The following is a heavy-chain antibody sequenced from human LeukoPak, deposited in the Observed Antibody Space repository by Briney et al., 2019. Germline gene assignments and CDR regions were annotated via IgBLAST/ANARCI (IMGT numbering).Heavy chain of an antibody. CDR3: ARSRINYGDYFPDPFDP. J-gene: IGHJ5*02. D-gene: IGHD4-17*01. Sequence: SETLSLTCTVSGGSISSGDYYWSWIRQPPGKGLEWIGYIYYSGSTYYNPSLKSRVTISVDTSKNQFSLKLSSVTAADTAVYYCARSRINYGDYFPDPFDPWGQGTLVTVSS. V-gene: IGHV4-30-4*01. CDR2: IYYSGST. CDR1: GGSISSGDYY.